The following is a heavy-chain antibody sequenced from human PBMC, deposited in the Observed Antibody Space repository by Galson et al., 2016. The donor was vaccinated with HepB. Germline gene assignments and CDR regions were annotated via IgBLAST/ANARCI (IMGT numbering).Heavy chain of an antibody. D-gene: IGHD3/OR15-3a*01. J-gene: IGHJ2*01. CDR2: IFYTGIT. V-gene: IGHV4-61*01. CDR1: GGSVSSGHYY. Sequence: SETLSLTCDVSGGSVSSGHYYWSWIRQPPGQGLEWIGYIFYTGITNYNSSLKSRVTISVDTSKNQFSLKVNSVTAADTALYYCARGGLVNSYWYFDLWGRGTLATVSS. CDR3: ARGGLVNSYWYFDL.